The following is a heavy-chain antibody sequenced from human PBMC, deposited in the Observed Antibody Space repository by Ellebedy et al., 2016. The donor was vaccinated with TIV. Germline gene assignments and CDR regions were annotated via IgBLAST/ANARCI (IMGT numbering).Heavy chain of an antibody. Sequence: PGGSLRLSCTASGFTFSSFGMTWVRQAPGKGLEWVSSISGRGDTFYAASVKGRFTISRDKSKNTLDLQMRSLRADDTAVYYCAKDHLTLVRDIPRNWFDSWGQGALVTVSS. CDR3: AKDHLTLVRDIPRNWFDS. J-gene: IGHJ5*01. V-gene: IGHV3-23*01. CDR2: ISGRGDT. D-gene: IGHD3-10*01. CDR1: GFTFSSFG.